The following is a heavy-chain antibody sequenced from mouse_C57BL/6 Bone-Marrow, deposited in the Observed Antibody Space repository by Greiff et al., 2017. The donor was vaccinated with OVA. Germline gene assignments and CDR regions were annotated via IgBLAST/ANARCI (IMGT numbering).Heavy chain of an antibody. D-gene: IGHD1-1*01. CDR3: AREETLLRFLYWYFDV. V-gene: IGHV1-26*01. CDR1: GYTFTDYY. CDR2: INPNNGGT. Sequence: EVQLQQSGPELVKPGASVKISCKASGYTFTDYYMNWVKQSHGKSLEWIGDINPNNGGTSYNQKFKGKATLTVDKSSSTAYMELRSLTSEDSAVYYCAREETLLRFLYWYFDVWGTGTTVTVSS. J-gene: IGHJ1*03.